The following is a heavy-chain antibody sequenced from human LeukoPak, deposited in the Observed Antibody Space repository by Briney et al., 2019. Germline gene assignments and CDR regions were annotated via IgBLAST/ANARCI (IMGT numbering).Heavy chain of an antibody. CDR1: GYTFTGCY. CDR3: ASGDDYSNYWYY. D-gene: IGHD4-11*01. Sequence: ASVKVSCKASGYTFTGCYMHWVRQAPGQGLEWMGWVNPNSGGTNYAQKFQGRVTMTRDTSISTAYMELNRLRSDDTPVYYCASGDDYSNYWYYWGQGTLVTVSS. V-gene: IGHV1-2*02. J-gene: IGHJ4*02. CDR2: VNPNSGGT.